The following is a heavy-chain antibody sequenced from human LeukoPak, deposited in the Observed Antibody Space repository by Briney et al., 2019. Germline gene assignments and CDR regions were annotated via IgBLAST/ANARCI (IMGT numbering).Heavy chain of an antibody. Sequence: GGTLRLSCAASGFTFSSYGMSWVRQAPGKGLEWVSGISPSGDITYYTDSVRGRFTISRDNFKNTLSLQVNSLRAEDTAMYHCAKDDDWGRYKHWGQGTLVTVSS. CDR1: GFTFSSYG. J-gene: IGHJ1*01. CDR3: AKDDDWGRYKH. D-gene: IGHD3-16*01. CDR2: ISPSGDIT. V-gene: IGHV3-23*01.